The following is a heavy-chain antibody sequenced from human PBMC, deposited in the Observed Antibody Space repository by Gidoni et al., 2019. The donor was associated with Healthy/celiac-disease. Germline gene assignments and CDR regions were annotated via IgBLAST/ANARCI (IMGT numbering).Heavy chain of an antibody. CDR2: IWYDGSNK. Sequence: QVQLVESGGGVVQPVRSLRLSCAASGFTFSSYGMHWVRQAPGKGLEWVAVIWYDGSNKYYADSVKGRFTISRDNSKNTLYLQMNSLRAEDTAVYYCARDLILTGFWDYYYYYGMDVWGQGTTVTVSS. CDR1: GFTFSSYG. V-gene: IGHV3-33*01. D-gene: IGHD3-9*01. CDR3: ARDLILTGFWDYYYYYGMDV. J-gene: IGHJ6*02.